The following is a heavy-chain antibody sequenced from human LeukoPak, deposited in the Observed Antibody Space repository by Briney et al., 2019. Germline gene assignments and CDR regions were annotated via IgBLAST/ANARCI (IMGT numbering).Heavy chain of an antibody. V-gene: IGHV1-69*13. CDR2: IIPIFGTA. D-gene: IGHD3-22*01. CDR1: GGTFSSYA. J-gene: IGHJ4*02. Sequence: SVKVSCKASGGTFSSYAISWVRQAPGQGLEWMGGIIPIFGTANYAQKFQGRATITADESTSTAYMELSSLRSEDTAVYYCARDLGYYYDSSGSAFDYWGQGTLVTVSS. CDR3: ARDLGYYYDSSGSAFDY.